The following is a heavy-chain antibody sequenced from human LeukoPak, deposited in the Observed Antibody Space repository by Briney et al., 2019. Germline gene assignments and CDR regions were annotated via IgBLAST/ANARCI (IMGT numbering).Heavy chain of an antibody. CDR3: ARDSSAIADNWFDP. CDR2: IYTSGST. V-gene: IGHV4-59*10. D-gene: IGHD2-2*02. CDR1: GGSFSGYY. J-gene: IGHJ5*02. Sequence: PSETLSLTCAVYGGSFSGYYWSWIRQPPGKGLEWIGRIYTSGSTNYNPSLKSRVTISVDTSKNQFSLNLSSVTAADTAVYYCARDSSAIADNWFDPWGQGTPVTVSS.